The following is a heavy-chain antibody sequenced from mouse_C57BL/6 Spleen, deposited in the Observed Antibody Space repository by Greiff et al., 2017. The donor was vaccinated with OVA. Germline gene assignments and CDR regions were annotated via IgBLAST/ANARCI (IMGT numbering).Heavy chain of an antibody. J-gene: IGHJ1*03. D-gene: IGHD2-13*01. CDR2: FYPGSGSI. V-gene: IGHV1-62-2*01. CDR3: TRHEDDCGRCFDD. Sequence: VQLQQSGAELVKPGASVKLSCTASGFTFTEYTIHWVKQRSGQGLAWIGWFYPGSGSIEYNEKFQDKATLTADKSSSTVYMELSRVTSEDSAVYFCTRHEDDCGRCFDDWGKGTMVTVSS. CDR1: GFTFTEYT.